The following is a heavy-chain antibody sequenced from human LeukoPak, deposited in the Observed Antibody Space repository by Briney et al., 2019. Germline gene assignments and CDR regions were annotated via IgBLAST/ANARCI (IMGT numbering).Heavy chain of an antibody. V-gene: IGHV5-51*01. CDR2: IYPGDSDT. D-gene: IGHD1-26*01. J-gene: IGHJ4*02. CDR1: GYTFASYG. Sequence: VASVKVSCKASGYTFASYGISWVRQMPGKGLEWMGIIYPGDSDTRYSPSFQGQVTISADKSISTAYLQWSSLKASDTAMYYCARSSGSYRSFDYWGRGTLVTVSS. CDR3: ARSSGSYRSFDY.